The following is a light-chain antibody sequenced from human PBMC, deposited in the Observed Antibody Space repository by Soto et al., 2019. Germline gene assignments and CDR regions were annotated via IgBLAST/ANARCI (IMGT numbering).Light chain of an antibody. Sequence: EIVLYQSPATLSVSPGERATLSCRASQSVSSNLAWYQQKPGQAPRLLIYGASTRATGIPARFSGSGSGTEFTLTISSLQSEDFAVYYCQQYNNWLRGTFGQGTKVDI. CDR2: GAS. CDR3: QQYNNWLRGT. J-gene: IGKJ1*01. V-gene: IGKV3-15*01. CDR1: QSVSSN.